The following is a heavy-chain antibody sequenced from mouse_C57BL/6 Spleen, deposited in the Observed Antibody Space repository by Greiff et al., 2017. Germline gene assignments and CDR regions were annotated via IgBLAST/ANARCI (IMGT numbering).Heavy chain of an antibody. Sequence: QVQLQQSGAELMKPGASVKLSCKASGYTFTGYWIEWVKQRPGHGLEWIGEILPGSGSTNYNEKFKGKATLTADTSSNTAYMHLSSLTSEDSAIYCCASSHYYFDYWSHDATLPVCS. CDR3: ASSHYYFDY. CDR2: ILPGSGST. V-gene: IGHV1-9*01. J-gene: IGHJ2*01. CDR1: GYTFTGYW. D-gene: IGHD6-2*01.